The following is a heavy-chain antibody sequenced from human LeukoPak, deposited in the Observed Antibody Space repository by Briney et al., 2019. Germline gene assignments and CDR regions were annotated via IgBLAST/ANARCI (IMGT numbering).Heavy chain of an antibody. CDR1: GYTFTSYA. CDR2: ISTNTGNP. V-gene: IGHV7-4-1*02. J-gene: IGHJ6*02. CDR3: ARGQGSSWYVGYYYGMDV. D-gene: IGHD6-13*01. Sequence: GASVKVSCKASGYTFTSYAMNWVRQAPGQGLEWMGWISTNTGNPTYAQGFTGRFVFSLDTSVSTAYLQISSLKAEDTAVYYCARGQGSSWYVGYYYGMDVWGQGTTVTVSS.